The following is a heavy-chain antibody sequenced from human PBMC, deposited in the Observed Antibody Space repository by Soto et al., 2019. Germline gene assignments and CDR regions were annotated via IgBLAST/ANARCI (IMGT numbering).Heavy chain of an antibody. CDR1: GFTFSSYA. V-gene: IGHV3-30-3*01. CDR2: ISYDGSNK. Sequence: GGSLRLSCAASGFTFSSYAMHWVRQAPGKGLEWVAVISYDGSNKYYADSVKGRFTISRDNSKNTLYLQMNSLRAEDTAVYYCARDGIAAAGPYYGMDVWGQGTTVTVSS. D-gene: IGHD6-13*01. J-gene: IGHJ6*02. CDR3: ARDGIAAAGPYYGMDV.